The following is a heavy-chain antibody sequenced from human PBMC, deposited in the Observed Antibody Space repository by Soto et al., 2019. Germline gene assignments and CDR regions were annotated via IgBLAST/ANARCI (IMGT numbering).Heavy chain of an antibody. CDR1: GGSISSGTYN. CDR3: ARRNTNYPIDS. V-gene: IGHV4-39*01. Sequence: SETLSLTCTVSGGSISSGTYNWGWIRQPPGKGLEWIGNVYYNGNTNYTPSLKSRLTISIDTSKNQFFLRLSSVTTADTAVYYCARRNTNYPIDSRGQGSPVTVSS. J-gene: IGHJ4*02. CDR2: VYYNGNT. D-gene: IGHD4-4*01.